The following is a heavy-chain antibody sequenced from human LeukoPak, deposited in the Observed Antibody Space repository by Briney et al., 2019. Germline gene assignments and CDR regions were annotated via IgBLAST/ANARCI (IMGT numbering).Heavy chain of an antibody. CDR1: GGSISSYY. CDR2: IYYSGST. D-gene: IGHD1-26*01. J-gene: IGHJ3*02. V-gene: IGHV4-59*01. CDR3: ARAIVGATDAFDN. Sequence: TPSETLSLTCTVSGGSISSYYWSWIRQPPVKGLEGIGYIYYSGSTNYNPSLKSRVTISVDTSKNQFSLKLSSVTAADTAVYYCARAIVGATDAFDNWGQGTMVTVSS.